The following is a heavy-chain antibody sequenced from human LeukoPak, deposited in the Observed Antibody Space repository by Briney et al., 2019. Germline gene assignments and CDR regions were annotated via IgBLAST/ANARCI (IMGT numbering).Heavy chain of an antibody. Sequence: SETLSLTCAVYGGSFSGYYWSWIRQPPGKGLEWIGEINHSGRTNYNPSLKSRVTISVDTSKNQFSLKLSSVTAADTAVYYCARGLYCSSTSCYGRGNNWFDPWGQGTLVTVSS. D-gene: IGHD2-2*01. J-gene: IGHJ5*02. V-gene: IGHV4-34*01. CDR2: INHSGRT. CDR3: ARGLYCSSTSCYGRGNNWFDP. CDR1: GGSFSGYY.